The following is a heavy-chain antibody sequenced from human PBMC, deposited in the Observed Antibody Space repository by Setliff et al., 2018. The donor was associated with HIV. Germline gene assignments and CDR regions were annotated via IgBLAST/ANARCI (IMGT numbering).Heavy chain of an antibody. J-gene: IGHJ4*02. Sequence: GASVKVSCKASGGTFSNYFISWIRQAPGQGLEWMGKIMPMLGTANYAQKFQGRVTITADESTSTVYMELRSLRSEDTAVYYCARDYWKVPDHWGQGTLVTVSS. CDR3: ARDYWKVPDH. CDR1: GGTFSNYF. CDR2: IMPMLGTA. V-gene: IGHV1-69*11. D-gene: IGHD1-1*01.